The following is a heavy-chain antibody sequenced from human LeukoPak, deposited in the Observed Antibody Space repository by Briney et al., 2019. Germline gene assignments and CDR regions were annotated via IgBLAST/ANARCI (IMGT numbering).Heavy chain of an antibody. V-gene: IGHV4-39*01. D-gene: IGHD3-22*01. CDR3: ARRSGYDSSGYYYS. CDR2: IHYSGST. CDR1: GGSIRSYY. J-gene: IGHJ4*02. Sequence: PSETLSLTCTVSGGSIRSYYWSWIRQPPGKGLEWIGSIHYSGSTYYNPSLRSRVSISVDTSKNQFSLKLNSVTAADTAVYYCARRSGYDSSGYYYSWGQGTLVTVSS.